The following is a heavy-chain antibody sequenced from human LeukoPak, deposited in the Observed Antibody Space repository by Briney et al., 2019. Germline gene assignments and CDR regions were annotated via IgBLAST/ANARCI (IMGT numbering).Heavy chain of an antibody. CDR3: ARDQRDGYNHFDY. Sequence: PGGSLRLSCAASGFTFSSYAMHWVRQAPGKGLEWVAVISYDGSNKYYADSVKGRFTISRDNSKNTLYLRMNSLRAEDTAVYYCARDQRDGYNHFDYWGQGTLVTVSS. D-gene: IGHD5-24*01. V-gene: IGHV3-30-3*01. J-gene: IGHJ4*02. CDR1: GFTFSSYA. CDR2: ISYDGSNK.